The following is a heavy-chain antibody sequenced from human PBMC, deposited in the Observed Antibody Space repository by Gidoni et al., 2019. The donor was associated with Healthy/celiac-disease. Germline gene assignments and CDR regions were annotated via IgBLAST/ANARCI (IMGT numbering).Heavy chain of an antibody. J-gene: IGHJ1*01. CDR3: ARSQSGTGPFQH. D-gene: IGHD6-25*01. Sequence: QVQLVESGGGVVQPGRSLRLPCAASGFTFSSYGMHWVRQAPGKGLEGVAVISYDGSNKYYADSVKGRFTISRDNSKNTLYLQMNSLRAEDTAVYYCARSQSGTGPFQHWGQGTLVTVSS. CDR1: GFTFSSYG. CDR2: ISYDGSNK. V-gene: IGHV3-30*03.